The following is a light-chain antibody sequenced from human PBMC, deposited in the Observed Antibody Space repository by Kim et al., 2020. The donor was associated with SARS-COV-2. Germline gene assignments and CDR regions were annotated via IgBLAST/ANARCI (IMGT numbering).Light chain of an antibody. J-gene: IGKJ4*01. Sequence: DIQMTQSPSTLSASVGDRVTITCRASQSISSWLAWYQQKPGKAPKLLNYKASSLESGVPSRFSGSGSGTEFTLTISSLQPDDFATYYCQQYNSYSLTFGGGTKVDSK. CDR3: QQYNSYSLT. CDR1: QSISSW. V-gene: IGKV1-5*03. CDR2: KAS.